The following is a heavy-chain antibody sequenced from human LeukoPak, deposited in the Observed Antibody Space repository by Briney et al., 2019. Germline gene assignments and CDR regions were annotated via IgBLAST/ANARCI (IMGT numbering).Heavy chain of an antibody. CDR3: ARDLVVSWGFPWAFDI. CDR2: IYTSGST. J-gene: IGHJ3*02. D-gene: IGHD2-2*01. CDR1: GGSISSGSYY. V-gene: IGHV4-61*02. Sequence: PSETLSLTCSVSGGSISSGSYYWSWIRQPAGKGLEWIGRIYTSGSTNYNPSLKSRVTISADTSKNQFSLKLSSVTAADTAVYYCARDLVVSWGFPWAFDIWGQGTMVTVSS.